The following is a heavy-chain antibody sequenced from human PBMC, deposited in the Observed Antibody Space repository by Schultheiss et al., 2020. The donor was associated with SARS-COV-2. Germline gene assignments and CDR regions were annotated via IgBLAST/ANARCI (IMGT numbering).Heavy chain of an antibody. CDR2: IYHSGST. Sequence: SETLSLTCAVSGYSISSGYYWGWIRQPPGKGLEWIGFIYHSGSTNYNPSLKSRVTISVDTSKNQFSLKLSSVTAADTAVYYCARLVYGDYVGYYFDYWGQGTLVTVSS. J-gene: IGHJ4*02. CDR1: GYSISSGYY. CDR3: ARLVYGDYVGYYFDY. V-gene: IGHV4-38-2*01. D-gene: IGHD4-17*01.